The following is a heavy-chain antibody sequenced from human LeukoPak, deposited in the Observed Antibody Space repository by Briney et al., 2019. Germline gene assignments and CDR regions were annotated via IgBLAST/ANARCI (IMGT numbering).Heavy chain of an antibody. D-gene: IGHD4-17*01. V-gene: IGHV3-23*01. J-gene: IGHJ4*02. CDR3: EITVTSPPGFGC. CDR1: GFTFSSYA. Sequence: PGGSLRLSCAASGFTFSSYAVTWVRQAPGKGLKWVSTIGGGGGGTFYADSVKGRFTISRDDSKNTLYPQMNSLRAEDTAIYYCEITVTSPPGFGCWGQGTLVTVSS. CDR2: IGGGGGGT.